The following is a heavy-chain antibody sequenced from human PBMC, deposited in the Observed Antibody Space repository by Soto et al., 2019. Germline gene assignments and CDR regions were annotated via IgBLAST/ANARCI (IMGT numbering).Heavy chain of an antibody. CDR1: GYTFTGYY. Sequence: QVQLVQSGAEVKKPGASVKVSCKASGYTFTGYYMHWVRQAPGQGLEWMGWINPNSGGTNYAQKFQGWVTMTMDTSISTAYMELSRLRSDDTAVYYCARDPMVRGVIDKGDYYYGMDVWGQGTTVTVSS. V-gene: IGHV1-2*04. D-gene: IGHD3-10*01. CDR3: ARDPMVRGVIDKGDYYYGMDV. J-gene: IGHJ6*02. CDR2: INPNSGGT.